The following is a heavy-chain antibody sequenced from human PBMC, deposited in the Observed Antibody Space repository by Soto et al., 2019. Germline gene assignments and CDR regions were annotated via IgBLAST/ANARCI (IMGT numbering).Heavy chain of an antibody. CDR3: ARELNIRLLEWLLFPTDAFEI. CDR2: INPSGGST. J-gene: IGHJ3*02. CDR1: GYTFTSYY. V-gene: IGHV1-46*01. Sequence: ASVKVSCKASGYTFTSYYMHWVRQAPGQGLEWMGIINPSGGSTSYAQKFQGRVTMTRDTSTSTVYMELSSLRSEDTAVYYCARELNIRLLEWLLFPTDAFEIWGQGTMVTVSS. D-gene: IGHD3-3*01.